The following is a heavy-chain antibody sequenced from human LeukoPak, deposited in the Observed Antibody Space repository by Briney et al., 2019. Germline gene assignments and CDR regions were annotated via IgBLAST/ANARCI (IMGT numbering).Heavy chain of an antibody. J-gene: IGHJ3*02. CDR3: ARGPRAFDI. CDR1: GGSFRGYY. Sequence: KPSETLSLTCAVYGGSFRGYYWSWIRQPPGKGLEWIGEINHSGSTNYNPSLKSRVTISVDTSKNQFSLKLSSVTAADTAVYYCARGPRAFDIWGQGTMVTVSS. V-gene: IGHV4-34*01. CDR2: INHSGST.